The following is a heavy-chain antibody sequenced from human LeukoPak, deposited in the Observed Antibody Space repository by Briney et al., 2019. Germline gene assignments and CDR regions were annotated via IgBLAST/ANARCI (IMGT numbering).Heavy chain of an antibody. J-gene: IGHJ4*02. D-gene: IGHD3-9*01. CDR2: TDTSGNYI. Sequence: KPGGSLRLSCTASGFTFSNYGMNWVRQAPGKGLEWVSFTDTSGNYIYYGDSVKGRFTISRDNAKNLVFLQMNGLRAEDTAVYYCARGWGRYFDWLLQPAGDYWGQGTLVTVSS. CDR1: GFTFSNYG. V-gene: IGHV3-21*01. CDR3: ARGWGRYFDWLLQPAGDY.